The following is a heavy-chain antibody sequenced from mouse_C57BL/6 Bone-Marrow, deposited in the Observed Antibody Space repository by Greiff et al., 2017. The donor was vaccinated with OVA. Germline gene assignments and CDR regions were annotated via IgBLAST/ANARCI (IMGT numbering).Heavy chain of an antibody. V-gene: IGHV7-1*01. CDR3: ARDSHYYGSSYDWYFDV. J-gene: IGHJ1*03. D-gene: IGHD1-1*01. CDR2: SRNKANDYTT. CDR1: GFTFSDFY. Sequence: EVKLMESGGGLVQSGRSLRLSCATSGFTFSDFYMEWVRQAPGKGLEWIAASRNKANDYTTEYSASVKGRFIVSRDTSQSILYLQMNALRAEDTAIYYCARDSHYYGSSYDWYFDVWGTGTTVTVSS.